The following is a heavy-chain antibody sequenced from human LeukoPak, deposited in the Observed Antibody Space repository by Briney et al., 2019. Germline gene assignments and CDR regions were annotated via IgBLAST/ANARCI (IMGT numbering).Heavy chain of an antibody. CDR1: GGSISSGGYS. D-gene: IGHD6-6*01. Sequence: PSETLSLTRAVSGGSISSGGYSWSWIRQAPGKGLEWVSSISRSATYIYYADSVKGRFTISRDDTRNSLHLQMNSLRAEDTAVYYCARALGQLVVGVDYWGQGTLVTVSS. CDR3: ARALGQLVVGVDY. V-gene: IGHV3-21*01. CDR2: ISRSATYI. J-gene: IGHJ4*02.